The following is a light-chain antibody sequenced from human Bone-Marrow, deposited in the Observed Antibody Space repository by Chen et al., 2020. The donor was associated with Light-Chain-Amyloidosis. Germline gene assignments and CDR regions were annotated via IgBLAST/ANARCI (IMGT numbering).Light chain of an antibody. Sequence: DIQMTQSPSSLAASVGDRVTITCRASQSISSYLNWYQLKSGSAPKPLIYATSSLQSGVPPRFSGSGSGTDFTLTISSLQPEDFATYYCQQSYSSPLTFGGGQRWKS. V-gene: IGKV1-39*01. CDR2: ATS. J-gene: IGKJ4*01. CDR1: QSISSY. CDR3: QQSYSSPLT.